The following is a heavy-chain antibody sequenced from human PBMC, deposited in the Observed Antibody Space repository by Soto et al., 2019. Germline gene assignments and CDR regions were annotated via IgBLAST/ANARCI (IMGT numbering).Heavy chain of an antibody. CDR3: ARALRGYYYMDV. CDR2: IYYSGST. V-gene: IGHV4-31*11. J-gene: IGHJ6*03. Sequence: LSLTCAVSSGSISSSNWWSWVRQHPGKGLEWTGYIYYSGSTYYNPSLKSRVTISVDTSKNQFSLKLSSVTAADTAVYYCARALRGYYYMDVWGKGTTVTVSS. CDR1: SGSISSSNW.